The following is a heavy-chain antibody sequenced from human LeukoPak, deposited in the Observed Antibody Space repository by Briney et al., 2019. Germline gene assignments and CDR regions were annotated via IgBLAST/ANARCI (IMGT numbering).Heavy chain of an antibody. V-gene: IGHV4-39*01. Sequence: SETLSLTCTVSGGSISSSSYYWGWIRQPPGKGLEWIGSIYYSGSTYYNPSLKSRVTISVDTSKNQFSLKLSSVTAADTAVYYCASTINYYGSGWGYFDYWGQGTLVTVSS. D-gene: IGHD3-10*01. CDR3: ASTINYYGSGWGYFDY. CDR2: IYYSGST. CDR1: GGSISSSSYY. J-gene: IGHJ4*02.